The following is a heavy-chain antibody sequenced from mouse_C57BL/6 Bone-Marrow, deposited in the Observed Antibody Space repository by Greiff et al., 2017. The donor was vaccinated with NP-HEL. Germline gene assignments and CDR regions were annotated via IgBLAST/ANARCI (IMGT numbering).Heavy chain of an antibody. CDR1: GYSITSGYY. J-gene: IGHJ3*01. Sequence: EVKLEESGPGLVKPSQSLSLTCSVTGYSITSGYYWNWIRQSPGNKLEWMGYISYDGSNNYNPSLKNRISITRDTSKNQFFLKLNSVTTEDTATYYCARADWDWFAYWGQGTLVTVSA. V-gene: IGHV3-6*01. CDR2: ISYDGSN. CDR3: ARADWDWFAY. D-gene: IGHD4-1*01.